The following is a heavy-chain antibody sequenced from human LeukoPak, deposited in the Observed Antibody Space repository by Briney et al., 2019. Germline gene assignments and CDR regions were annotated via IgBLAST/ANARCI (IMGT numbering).Heavy chain of an antibody. CDR2: ISGSGGST. D-gene: IGHD3-16*02. J-gene: IGHJ4*02. Sequence: GGSLRLSCAASGFNFNTYWMSWVRQAPGKGLEWVSAISGSGGSTYYADSVKGRFTISRDNSKNTLYLQMNSLRAEDTAVYYCAKDYDYVWGSYRSYYFDYWGQGTLVTVSS. CDR1: GFNFNTYW. CDR3: AKDYDYVWGSYRSYYFDY. V-gene: IGHV3-23*01.